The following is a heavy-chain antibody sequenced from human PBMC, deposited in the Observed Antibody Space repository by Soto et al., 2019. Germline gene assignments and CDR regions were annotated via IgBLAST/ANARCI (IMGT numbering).Heavy chain of an antibody. CDR2: IYYSGST. CDR3: ARHGSGSPIYPIKYYFDY. Sequence: SETLSLTCTVSGGSISSYYWSWIRQPPGKGLEWIGYIYYSGSTNYNPSLKSRVTISVDTSKNQFSLKLSSVTAADTAVYYCARHGSGSPIYPIKYYFDYWGQGTLVTVSS. J-gene: IGHJ4*02. V-gene: IGHV4-59*08. D-gene: IGHD3-10*01. CDR1: GGSISSYY.